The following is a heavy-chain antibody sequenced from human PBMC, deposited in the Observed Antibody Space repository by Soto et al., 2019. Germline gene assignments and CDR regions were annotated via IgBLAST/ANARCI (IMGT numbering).Heavy chain of an antibody. CDR1: GGTFSSYT. J-gene: IGHJ4*02. CDR2: IIPILGIA. D-gene: IGHD2-2*01. CDR3: ATIPRAGYCSSTSCYYYDY. V-gene: IGHV1-69*02. Sequence: SVKVSCKASGGTFSSYTISWVRQAPGQGLDWMGRIIPILGIANYAQKFQGRVTITADKSTSTAYMELSSLRSEDTAVYYCATIPRAGYCSSTSCYYYDYWGQGTLVTVSS.